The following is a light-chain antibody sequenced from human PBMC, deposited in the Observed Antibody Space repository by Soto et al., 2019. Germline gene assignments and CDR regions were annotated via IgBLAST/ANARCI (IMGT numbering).Light chain of an antibody. J-gene: IGKJ4*01. CDR2: WAS. Sequence: DIVMTQSPDSLAASLGERATINCKSSQSILFSSNNKNYLTWYQQKPGQPPKPLIYWASTRESVVPDRFSGSGSGTDFTLTISSLQAEDVAVYYCQQDYSSPVTFGGGTKVEIK. CDR3: QQDYSSPVT. CDR1: QSILFSSNNKNY. V-gene: IGKV4-1*01.